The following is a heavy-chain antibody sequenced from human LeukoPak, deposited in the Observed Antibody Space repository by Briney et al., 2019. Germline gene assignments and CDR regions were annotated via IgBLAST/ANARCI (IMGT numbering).Heavy chain of an antibody. V-gene: IGHV3-23*01. CDR2: INGGGNTT. CDR1: GFAFSSFA. CDR3: TKELHVAVAVADYYYFYMDV. D-gene: IGHD6-19*01. Sequence: PGGSLRLSCAASGFAFSSFAMGWVRQSPGKGLEWLSTINGGGNTTFYSDPVKGRFTISRDNSKNTLYLHMDSLRPDDTATYYCTKELHVAVAVADYYYFYMDVWGRGTAVTASS. J-gene: IGHJ6*03.